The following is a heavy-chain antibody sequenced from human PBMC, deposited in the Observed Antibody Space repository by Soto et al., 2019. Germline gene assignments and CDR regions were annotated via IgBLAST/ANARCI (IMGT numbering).Heavy chain of an antibody. Sequence: XGSLRLSCAASGFTFSSYGMHWVRQAPGKGLEWVAVIWYDGSNKYYADSVKGRFTISRDNSKNTLYLQMNRLRAEDTAVYYCARDRYCSGGSCFLGVDYWGQGTLVTVSS. V-gene: IGHV3-33*01. CDR1: GFTFSSYG. J-gene: IGHJ4*02. D-gene: IGHD2-15*01. CDR2: IWYDGSNK. CDR3: ARDRYCSGGSCFLGVDY.